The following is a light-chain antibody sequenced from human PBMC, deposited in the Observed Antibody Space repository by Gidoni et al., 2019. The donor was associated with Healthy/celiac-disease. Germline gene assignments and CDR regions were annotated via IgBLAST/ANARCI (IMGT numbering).Light chain of an antibody. Sequence: DIQMTQSPSSLSASAGDRVTITCQASQDISNYLNWYQQKPGKAPKLLIYDASNLETGVPSRFSGSGSGTDFTFTISSLQPEDIATYYCQQYDNLPRTFGQGTRLEIK. J-gene: IGKJ5*01. CDR1: QDISNY. CDR2: DAS. V-gene: IGKV1-33*01. CDR3: QQYDNLPRT.